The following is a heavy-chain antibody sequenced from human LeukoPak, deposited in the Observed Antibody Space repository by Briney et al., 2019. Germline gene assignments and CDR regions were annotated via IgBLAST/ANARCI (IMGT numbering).Heavy chain of an antibody. CDR1: GFTFTSYA. V-gene: IGHV3-23*01. CDR2: VSSSGGST. CDR3: AKGEWTFDY. Sequence: GGSLRLSCAASGFTFTSYAMSWVRQAPGKGLQWVSAVSSSGGSTYYADSVKGRFTISRDNSKNTLYLQMNSLRAEDTAVYYCAKGEWTFDYWGQGTLVTVSS. D-gene: IGHD2-8*01. J-gene: IGHJ4*02.